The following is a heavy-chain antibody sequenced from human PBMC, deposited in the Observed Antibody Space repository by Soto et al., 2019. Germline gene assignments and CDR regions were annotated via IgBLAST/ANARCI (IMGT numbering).Heavy chain of an antibody. V-gene: IGHV1-69*13. D-gene: IGHD6-6*01. J-gene: IGHJ6*02. CDR3: ARGKAAHDYYYYGMDV. CDR1: GGAFSSYA. Sequence: SVKVSCKASGGAFSSYAISWVRQAPGQGLEWMGGIIPIFGTANYAQKFQGRVTITADESTSTAYMELSSLRSEDTAVYYCARGKAAHDYYYYGMDVWGQGTTVTVSS. CDR2: IIPIFGTA.